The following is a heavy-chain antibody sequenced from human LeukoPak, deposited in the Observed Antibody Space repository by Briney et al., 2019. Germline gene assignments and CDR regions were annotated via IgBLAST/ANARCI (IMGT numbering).Heavy chain of an antibody. J-gene: IGHJ5*02. CDR3: ARRLVPAAMMRFDP. Sequence: PSETLSLTCAVYSGSFSGYYWSWIRQPPGKGLEWIVEINHSGSTNYNPSLKSRVTISVDTSKNQFSLKLGSVTAADTAVYYCARRLVPAAMMRFDPWGQGTLVTVSS. V-gene: IGHV4-34*01. CDR2: INHSGST. D-gene: IGHD2-2*01. CDR1: SGSFSGYY.